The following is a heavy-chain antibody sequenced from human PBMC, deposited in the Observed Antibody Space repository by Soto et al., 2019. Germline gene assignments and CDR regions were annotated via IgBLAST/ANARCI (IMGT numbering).Heavy chain of an antibody. J-gene: IGHJ4*02. CDR2: IIPIFGTA. CDR3: ARGTPPSSPYYYDSSGYYD. D-gene: IGHD3-22*01. V-gene: IGHV1-69*12. Sequence: QVQLVQSGAEVKKPGSSVKVSCKASGGTFSSYAISWVRQAPGQGLEWMGGIIPIFGTANYAQKFQGRVTITADESTSTAYMELSSLRSEDTAVYCCARGTPPSSPYYYDSSGYYDWGQGTLVTVSS. CDR1: GGTFSSYA.